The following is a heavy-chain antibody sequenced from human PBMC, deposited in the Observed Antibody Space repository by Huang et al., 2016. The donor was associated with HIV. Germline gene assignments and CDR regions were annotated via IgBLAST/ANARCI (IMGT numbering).Heavy chain of an antibody. CDR2: ISAYNGNT. V-gene: IGHV1-18*04. J-gene: IGHJ6*02. CDR3: ARARGYYYYGMDV. Sequence: QVQLVQSGAEVKKPGAAVKVSCKASGYTFTSYGISWVRQAPGQGLEWMGWISAYNGNTNDAQKLQGRVSMTTETSTSTAYMELRSLRSDDTAVYYCARARGYYYYGMDVWGQGTTVTVSS. CDR1: GYTFTSYG.